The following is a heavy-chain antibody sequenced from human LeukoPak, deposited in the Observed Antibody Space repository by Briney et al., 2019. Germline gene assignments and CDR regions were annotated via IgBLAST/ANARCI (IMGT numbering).Heavy chain of an antibody. J-gene: IGHJ4*02. Sequence: GGSLRLSCTASGFTFGDYAMSWFRQAPGKGLEWVGFIRSKAYGGTTEYAASVKGRFTISRDDSKSIAYPQMNSLKTEDTAVYYCTRHADIAAAGTHDFFYWGQGTLVTVSS. D-gene: IGHD6-13*01. CDR2: IRSKAYGGTT. V-gene: IGHV3-49*03. CDR3: TRHADIAAAGTHDFFY. CDR1: GFTFGDYA.